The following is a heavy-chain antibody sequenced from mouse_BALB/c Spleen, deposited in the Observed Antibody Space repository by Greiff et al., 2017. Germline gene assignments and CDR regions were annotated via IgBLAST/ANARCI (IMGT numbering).Heavy chain of an antibody. CDR2: INSDGGST. CDR3: ARHGGGYGYDDWFAY. Sequence: DVHLVESGGGLVQPGESLKLSCESNEYEFPSHDMSWVRKTPEKRLELVAAINSDGGSTYYPDTMERRFIISRDNTKKTLYLQMSSLRSEDTALYYCARHGGGYGYDDWFAYWGQGTLVTVSA. V-gene: IGHV5-2*01. J-gene: IGHJ3*01. CDR1: EYEFPSHD. D-gene: IGHD2-2*01.